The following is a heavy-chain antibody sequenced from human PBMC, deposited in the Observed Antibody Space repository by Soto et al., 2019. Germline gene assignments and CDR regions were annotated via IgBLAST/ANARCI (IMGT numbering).Heavy chain of an antibody. Sequence: GGSLRLSCAASGFTVSSNYMSWVRRAPGKGLEWVSVIYSGGSTYYADSVKGRFTISRDNSKNTLYLQMNSLRAEDTAVYYCARSRDYYYGVDVWGQGTTVTVSS. CDR1: GFTVSSNY. CDR2: IYSGGST. CDR3: ARSRDYYYGVDV. J-gene: IGHJ6*02. V-gene: IGHV3-53*01.